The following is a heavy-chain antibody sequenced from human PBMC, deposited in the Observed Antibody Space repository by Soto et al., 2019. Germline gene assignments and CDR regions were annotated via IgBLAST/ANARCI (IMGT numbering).Heavy chain of an antibody. D-gene: IGHD3-22*01. CDR3: ARVGSSGYYYYYGMDV. Sequence: ASVKVSCKASGYTFTSYYMHWVRQAPGQGLEWMGIINPSGGSTSYAQKFQGRVTMTRDTSTSTVYMELSSLRSEDTAVYYCARVGSSGYYYYYGMDVWGQGTTVT. CDR2: INPSGGST. CDR1: GYTFTSYY. J-gene: IGHJ6*02. V-gene: IGHV1-46*01.